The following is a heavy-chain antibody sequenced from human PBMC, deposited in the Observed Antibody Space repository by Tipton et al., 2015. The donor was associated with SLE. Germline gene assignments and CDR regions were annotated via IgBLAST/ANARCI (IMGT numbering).Heavy chain of an antibody. D-gene: IGHD2-2*01. Sequence: TLSLTCTVSGDSIYSSSFYWGWVRQPPGKGLEWIGNIYYGGGTYYNPSLESRVTISLDTSKNQFSLKLNSVTAADTAVYYCARSTDQNWFDPWGQGTLVTVSS. CDR3: ARSTDQNWFDP. J-gene: IGHJ5*02. V-gene: IGHV4-31*03. CDR2: IYYGGGT. CDR1: GDSIYSSSFY.